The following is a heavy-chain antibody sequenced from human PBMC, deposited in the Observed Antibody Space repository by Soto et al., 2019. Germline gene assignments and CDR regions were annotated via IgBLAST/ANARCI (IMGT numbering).Heavy chain of an antibody. CDR1: GGSISSYY. J-gene: IGHJ4*02. CDR2: IYYSGST. CDR3: ARAIAAAGNCFDY. V-gene: IGHV4-59*01. Sequence: SETLSLTCTVSGGSISSYYWSWIRQPPGKGLEWIGYIYYSGSTNYNPSLESRVTISVDTSKNQFSLKLSSVTAADTAVYYCARAIAAAGNCFDYWGQGTLVTVSS. D-gene: IGHD6-13*01.